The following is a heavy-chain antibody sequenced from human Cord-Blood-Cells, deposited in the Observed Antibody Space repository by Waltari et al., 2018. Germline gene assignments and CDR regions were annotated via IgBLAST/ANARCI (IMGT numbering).Heavy chain of an antibody. Sequence: QVQLQESGPGLVKPSETLSLTCAVSGYSISSGYYWGWIRQPPGKGLEWIGSIYHSGSTYYNPSLKSRVTISVDTSKNQFSLKLSSVTAADTAVYYCARASIAAAGTLNRFDYWGQGTLVTVSS. V-gene: IGHV4-38-2*01. J-gene: IGHJ4*02. D-gene: IGHD6-13*01. CDR3: ARASIAAAGTLNRFDY. CDR1: GYSISSGYY. CDR2: IYHSGST.